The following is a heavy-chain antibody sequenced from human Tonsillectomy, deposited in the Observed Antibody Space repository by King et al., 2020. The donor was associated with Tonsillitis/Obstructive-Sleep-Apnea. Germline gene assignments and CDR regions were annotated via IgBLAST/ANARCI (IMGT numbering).Heavy chain of an antibody. J-gene: IGHJ4*02. Sequence: VQLVESGGGLVQPGGSLRLSCAASGFSFSCYEMTWVRQAPGKGLEWVSYISSSGSTIYYADSVKGRFTISRDSGKNSLFLQMNSLRDEDTAVYYCATSPPVGSSWYSVYFDYWGQGTLVTVSS. V-gene: IGHV3-48*03. CDR1: GFSFSCYE. CDR3: ATSPPVGSSWYSVYFDY. D-gene: IGHD6-13*01. CDR2: ISSSGSTI.